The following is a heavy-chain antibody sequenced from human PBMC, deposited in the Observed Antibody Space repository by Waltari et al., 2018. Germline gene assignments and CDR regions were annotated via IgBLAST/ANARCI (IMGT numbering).Heavy chain of an antibody. V-gene: IGHV4-4*07. CDR3: ARDSRPSQVRGVTLTSYYYYYMDV. D-gene: IGHD3-10*01. Sequence: QLQLQESGPGLVKPSETLSLTCTVSGGSISSYYWSWIRQPAGKGLEWIGRIYTSGSTNYNPSLKSRVTMSVDTSKNQFSLKLSSVTAADTAVYYCARDSRPSQVRGVTLTSYYYYYMDVWGKGTTVTVSS. CDR2: IYTSGST. J-gene: IGHJ6*03. CDR1: GGSISSYY.